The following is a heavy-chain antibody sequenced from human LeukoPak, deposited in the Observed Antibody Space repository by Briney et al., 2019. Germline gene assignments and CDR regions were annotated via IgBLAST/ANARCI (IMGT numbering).Heavy chain of an antibody. CDR2: IAYDGNNT. D-gene: IGHD1-1*01. Sequence: GGSLRLSCVASGFIFSDCGIQWVRQAPGKGLEWVAVIAYDGNNTYYGDSVRGRFTISRDNSKKMVYLEMNSLRVEDTAVYYCAKTGMLRRVGYLDVWGKGTAVIVSS. CDR1: GFIFSDCG. J-gene: IGHJ6*04. V-gene: IGHV3-30*18. CDR3: AKTGMLRRVGYLDV.